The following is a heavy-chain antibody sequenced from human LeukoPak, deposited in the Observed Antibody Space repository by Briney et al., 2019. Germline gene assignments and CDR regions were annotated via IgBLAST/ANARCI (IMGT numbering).Heavy chain of an antibody. CDR3: AREGGTYELRMDV. J-gene: IGHJ6*02. CDR1: GGSISSHY. CDR2: IYTSGST. D-gene: IGHD1-26*01. Sequence: PSETLSLTCTASGGSISSHYWSWIRQPAGKGLEWIGRIYTSGSTNYNPSLKSRVTMSVDTSKNQFSLRLSSVTAADTAVYYCAREGGTYELRMDVWGQGTTVTVSS. V-gene: IGHV4-4*07.